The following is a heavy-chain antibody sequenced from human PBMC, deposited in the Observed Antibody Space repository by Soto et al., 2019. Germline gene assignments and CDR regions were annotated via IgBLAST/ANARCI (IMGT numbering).Heavy chain of an antibody. CDR2: IWYDGSNK. CDR1: GFTFSRYG. D-gene: IGHD2-15*01. V-gene: IGHV3-33*01. Sequence: QVQLVESGGGVVQPGRSLRLSCAASGFTFSRYGMHWVRQAPGKGLEWVAVIWYDGSNKYYADSVKGRFTISRDNSKNTLYLQMNSLRGEDTAVYYCARDHQLASGGSTHDYWGQGTLVTVSS. CDR3: ARDHQLASGGSTHDY. J-gene: IGHJ4*02.